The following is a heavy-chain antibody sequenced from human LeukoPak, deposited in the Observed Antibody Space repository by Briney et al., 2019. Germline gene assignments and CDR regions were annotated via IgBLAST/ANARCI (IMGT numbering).Heavy chain of an antibody. V-gene: IGHV3-23*01. CDR2: IGGRRGGI. Sequence: PGGSLRLSCAASGFTFSSYAMSWVRQAPGKGLEWVATIGGRRGGIFYADSVEGRFTISRDDAKNALFLQMYSLRPEDTAFYYCAQDYSDVDSYYHPYGDWGQGTLVTVSS. J-gene: IGHJ4*02. D-gene: IGHD3-10*01. CDR1: GFTFSSYA. CDR3: AQDYSDVDSYYHPYGD.